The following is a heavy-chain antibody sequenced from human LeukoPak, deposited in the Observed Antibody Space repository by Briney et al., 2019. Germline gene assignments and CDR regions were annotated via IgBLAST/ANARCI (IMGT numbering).Heavy chain of an antibody. J-gene: IGHJ5*02. CDR3: ARQNGVGFATSMGDWFDP. V-gene: IGHV4-59*08. CDR1: GGSISSHY. D-gene: IGHD2-8*01. Sequence: SETLSLTCTVSGGSISSHYWSWIRQPPGKGLEWIGYIYYSGSTNYNPSLKSRVTISVDTSKNQFSLKLSSVTAADTAVYYCARQNGVGFATSMGDWFDPWGQGTLVTVSS. CDR2: IYYSGST.